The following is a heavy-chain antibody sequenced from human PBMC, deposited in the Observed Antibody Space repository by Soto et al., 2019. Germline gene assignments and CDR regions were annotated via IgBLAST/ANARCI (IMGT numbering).Heavy chain of an antibody. J-gene: IGHJ6*02. CDR3: ASDWTIMGYYGMDV. V-gene: IGHV4-61*08. Sequence: QLQLQESGPGLVKPSETLSLTCTVSGGSVSSGGSYWSWIRQPPGKGLEWIGYIYYTGSTTYSPSLMSRVTMSVDTSKNQFSLKLSSVTAADTAVYYCASDWTIMGYYGMDVWGQGTTVSVSS. D-gene: IGHD3-3*01. CDR1: GGSVSSGGSY. CDR2: IYYTGST.